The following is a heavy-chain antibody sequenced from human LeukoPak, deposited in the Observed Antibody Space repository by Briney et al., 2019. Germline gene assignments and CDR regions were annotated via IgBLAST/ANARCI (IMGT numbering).Heavy chain of an antibody. CDR1: GYTFTGSY. D-gene: IGHD3-9*01. Sequence: ASVKVSCKASGYTFTGSYMHWVRQAPGQGLEWMGWINPNTGGTNYAQNFQDRVTMTSDASISTAYMDLSRLTSDDTAVYYCARSQHDVLTGSPDYWGQGTLVTVSS. V-gene: IGHV1-2*02. CDR3: ARSQHDVLTGSPDY. J-gene: IGHJ4*02. CDR2: INPNTGGT.